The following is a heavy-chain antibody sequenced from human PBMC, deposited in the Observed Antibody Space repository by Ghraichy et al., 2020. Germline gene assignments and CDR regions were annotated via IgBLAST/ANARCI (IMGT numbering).Heavy chain of an antibody. V-gene: IGHV3-53*01. CDR2: IYTSGSS. D-gene: IGHD2-2*01. CDR3: ARRFSSSSRLIDAFDI. CDR1: GFTVSDHR. J-gene: IGHJ3*02. Sequence: GESLNISCVASGFTVSDHRMTWVRQAPGKGLEWVSVIYTSGSSYYADSVKGRFSISRDTSENTLYLQMNSLRAEDTAVYYCARRFSSSSRLIDAFDIWGQGTMVTVSS.